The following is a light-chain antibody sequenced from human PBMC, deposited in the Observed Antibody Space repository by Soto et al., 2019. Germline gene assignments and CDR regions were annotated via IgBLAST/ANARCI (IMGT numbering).Light chain of an antibody. V-gene: IGLV2-14*03. Sequence: QSVLTQPASVSGSPGQSISISCIGTSSDVGAFNYVSWYQHHPGKAPQLIIYDVTSRPSGVSNRFSASTSGNTASLTISGLQAEDEADYYCSSYTTRNTVVFGTGTKVTVL. J-gene: IGLJ1*01. CDR3: SSYTTRNTVV. CDR2: DVT. CDR1: SSDVGAFNY.